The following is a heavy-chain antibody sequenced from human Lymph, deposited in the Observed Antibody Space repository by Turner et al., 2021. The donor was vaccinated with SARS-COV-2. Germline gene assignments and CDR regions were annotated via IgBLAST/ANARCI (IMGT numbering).Heavy chain of an antibody. CDR1: GYTLTELS. Sequence: QVQLVQSGAEVKKPGASMKVSCKVSGYTLTELSMHWVRQAPGKGLEWVGGFDPEDGETIYAQKFQGRVTMTEDTSTDTAYMELSSLRSEDTAVYYSATVLCSGGSCYYYGMDVWGQGTTVTVSS. CDR3: ATVLCSGGSCYYYGMDV. V-gene: IGHV1-24*01. J-gene: IGHJ6*02. CDR2: FDPEDGET. D-gene: IGHD2-15*01.